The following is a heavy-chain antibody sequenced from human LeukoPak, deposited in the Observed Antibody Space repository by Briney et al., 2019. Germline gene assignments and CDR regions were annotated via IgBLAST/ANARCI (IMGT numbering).Heavy chain of an antibody. CDR2: IYYSGST. D-gene: IGHD2-21*01. CDR3: VSFYQAYYFDY. Sequence: SETLSLTCTVSGGSISSGDYYWSWIRQPPGKGLEWIGYIYYSGSTYYNPSLKSRVTISVDTSKNQSSLKLSSVTAADAAVYYCVSFYQAYYFDYWGQGTLVTVSS. V-gene: IGHV4-30-4*01. CDR1: GGSISSGDYY. J-gene: IGHJ4*02.